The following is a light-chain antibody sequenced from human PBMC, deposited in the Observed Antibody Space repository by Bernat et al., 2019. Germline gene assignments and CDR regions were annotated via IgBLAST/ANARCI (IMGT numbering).Light chain of an antibody. Sequence: QSVLTQPPSASGTPGQRVTISCSGSSSDVGSNSVTWYQQFPGTAPKVLMYATNERPSGVPDRFSGSKSGTSASLAISGLQSDDEGDYYCASWDDSLNGWVFGRGTKLTVL. CDR1: SSDVGSNS. CDR2: ATN. J-gene: IGLJ3*02. CDR3: ASWDDSLNGWV. V-gene: IGLV1-44*01.